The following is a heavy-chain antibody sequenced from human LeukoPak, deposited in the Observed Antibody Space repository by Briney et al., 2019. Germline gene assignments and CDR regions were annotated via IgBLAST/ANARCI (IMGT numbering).Heavy chain of an antibody. Sequence: PSQTLSLTCTVSGGSISSGDYYWSWIRQPPGKGLEWIGEINHSGSTNYNPSLKSRVTISVDTSKNQFSLKLSSVTAADTAVYYCASNIVVVPAARDIFDYWGQGTLVTVSS. J-gene: IGHJ4*02. CDR2: INHSGST. CDR1: GGSISSGDYY. D-gene: IGHD2-2*01. V-gene: IGHV4-30-4*08. CDR3: ASNIVVVPAARDIFDY.